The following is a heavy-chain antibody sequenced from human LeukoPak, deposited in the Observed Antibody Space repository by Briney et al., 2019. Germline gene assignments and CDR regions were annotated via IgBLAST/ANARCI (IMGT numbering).Heavy chain of an antibody. CDR2: IYYSGST. Sequence: PSETLSLTCTVSGGSISSYYWSWIRQPPGKGLEWIGYIYYSGSTNYNPSLKSRVTISVDTSKNQFSLKLSSVTAADTAVYYCARDPSGWYGDAFDIWGQGTMVTVSS. J-gene: IGHJ3*02. D-gene: IGHD6-19*01. V-gene: IGHV4-59*01. CDR3: ARDPSGWYGDAFDI. CDR1: GGSISSYY.